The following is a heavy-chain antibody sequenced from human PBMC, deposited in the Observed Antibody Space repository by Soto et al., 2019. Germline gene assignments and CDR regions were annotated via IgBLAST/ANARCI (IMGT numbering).Heavy chain of an antibody. CDR1: GGTFSSYT. V-gene: IGHV1-69*06. D-gene: IGHD2-2*01. Sequence: QVQLVQSGAEVKKPGSSVKVSCKTSGGTFSSYTISWVRQAPGQGLEWMGGFIPLFRPATYAQKFQGRVTITADKSTNTAYMGLSGLGFEDTAVYYCARDCGSTNCFDMDVWGQGTTVTVSS. CDR2: FIPLFRPA. CDR3: ARDCGSTNCFDMDV. J-gene: IGHJ6*02.